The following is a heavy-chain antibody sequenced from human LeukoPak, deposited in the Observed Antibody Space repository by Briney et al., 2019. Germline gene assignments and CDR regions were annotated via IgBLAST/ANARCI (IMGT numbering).Heavy chain of an antibody. D-gene: IGHD2-21*02. J-gene: IGHJ4*02. CDR3: ARFCGGDCYSGNFDY. CDR1: GYTFTSYG. V-gene: IGHV1-18*01. Sequence: ASVKVSCKASGYTFTSYGISWVRQAPGQGLEWMGWISAYNGNTNYAQKLQGRVTMTTDTSTSTAYMELRSLRSDDTAVYYCARFCGGDCYSGNFDYWGQGTLVTVSS. CDR2: ISAYNGNT.